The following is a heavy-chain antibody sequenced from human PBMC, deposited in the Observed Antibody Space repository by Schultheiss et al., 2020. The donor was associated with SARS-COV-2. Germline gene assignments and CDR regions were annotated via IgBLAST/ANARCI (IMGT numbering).Heavy chain of an antibody. CDR1: GFTVSSNY. CDR2: IYSGGST. CDR3: VKDRTPDFWSGYRPFDY. D-gene: IGHD3-3*01. Sequence: GGSLRLSCAASGFTVSSNYMSWVRQAPGKGLEWVSVIYSGGSTYYADSVKGRFTISRDNSKNTLYLQMSSLRAEDTAVYYCVKDRTPDFWSGYRPFDYWGQGTLVTVSS. J-gene: IGHJ4*02. V-gene: IGHV3-66*01.